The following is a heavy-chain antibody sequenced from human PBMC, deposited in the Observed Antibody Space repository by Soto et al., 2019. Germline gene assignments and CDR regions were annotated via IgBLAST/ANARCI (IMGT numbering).Heavy chain of an antibody. J-gene: IGHJ5*01. Sequence: GGSLRLSCAASGFTFTTYAMNWVRQAPGKGLEWLSYISTSGSTIYYADSVKGRFSISRDNAKNSLYLHLNSVTLEDTAVYYCARSWFGHQVHWFDSWGQGTLVTVSS. D-gene: IGHD3-16*01. CDR2: ISTSGSTI. CDR1: GFTFTTYA. V-gene: IGHV3-48*01. CDR3: ARSWFGHQVHWFDS.